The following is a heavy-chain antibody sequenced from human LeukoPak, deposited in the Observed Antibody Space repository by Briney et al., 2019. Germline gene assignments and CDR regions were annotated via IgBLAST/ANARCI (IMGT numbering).Heavy chain of an antibody. J-gene: IGHJ4*02. Sequence: PGGSLRLSCAASGYTFSSYAMSWVRHAPGKGREWVSAISGSGGSTYYTHSVKGRFTISRDNSKNTLYLQMNGLRAEDTAVYYCAKEDYQLLPFDYWGQGTLVTVSS. V-gene: IGHV3-23*01. CDR3: AKEDYQLLPFDY. CDR1: GYTFSSYA. D-gene: IGHD2-2*01. CDR2: ISGSGGST.